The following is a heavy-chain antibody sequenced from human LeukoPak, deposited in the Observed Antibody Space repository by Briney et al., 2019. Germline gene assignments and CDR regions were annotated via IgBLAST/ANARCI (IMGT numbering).Heavy chain of an antibody. Sequence: SETLSLTCTVSGGSISSSSYYWGWIRQPPGKGLEWIGSIYYSGSTYYNPSLKSRVTISVDTSKNQFSLKLSSVTAADTAVYYCARDPFRSSFDSWGQGTLVTVSS. J-gene: IGHJ4*02. CDR2: IYYSGST. V-gene: IGHV4-39*02. CDR3: ARDPFRSSFDS. CDR1: GGSISSSSYY. D-gene: IGHD1-26*01.